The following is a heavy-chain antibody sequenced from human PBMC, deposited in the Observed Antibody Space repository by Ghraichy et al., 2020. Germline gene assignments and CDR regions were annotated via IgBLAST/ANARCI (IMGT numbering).Heavy chain of an antibody. J-gene: IGHJ4*02. V-gene: IGHV3-7*03. D-gene: IGHD3/OR15-3a*01. Sequence: GGSLRLSCIASGFTSSKYWMTWVRRAPGKGLEWLANINEGGNERYYVDSVKGRFPISRDNAKNSLYLQMNSLTDEDPAVYHCARIRGLAGYFGLWGQGSLVTVSS. CDR1: GFTSSKYW. CDR3: ARIRGLAGYFGL. CDR2: INEGGNER.